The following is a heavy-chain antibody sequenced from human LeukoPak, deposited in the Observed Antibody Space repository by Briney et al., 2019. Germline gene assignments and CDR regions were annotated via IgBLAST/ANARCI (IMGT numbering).Heavy chain of an antibody. CDR3: ARGVTMIGRLRFDP. Sequence: SETLSLTCTVSGGSISSYYWTLIRQPPGKGLEWIGYIYYSGITNYNPSLKSRVTISIDTSKNQFSLKLSSVTATDTAVYYCARGVTMIGRLRFDPWGQGTLVTVSS. J-gene: IGHJ5*02. D-gene: IGHD3-22*01. CDR1: GGSISSYY. V-gene: IGHV4-59*08. CDR2: IYYSGIT.